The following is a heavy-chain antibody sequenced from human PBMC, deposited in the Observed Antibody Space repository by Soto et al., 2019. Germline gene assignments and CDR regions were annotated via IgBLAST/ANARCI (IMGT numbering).Heavy chain of an antibody. CDR1: GFTFSSYA. J-gene: IGHJ3*02. V-gene: IGHV3-48*01. CDR3: AVGGSI. D-gene: IGHD5-12*01. CDR2: ISSSSSSI. Sequence: GRPLRLSCAASGFTFSSYAMSWVRQAAGKGLEWVSYISSSSSSIYYVDSVKGRFTISRDNAKNSLYLQMNSLRAEDTAVYYCAVGGSIWGQGTVVTVSS.